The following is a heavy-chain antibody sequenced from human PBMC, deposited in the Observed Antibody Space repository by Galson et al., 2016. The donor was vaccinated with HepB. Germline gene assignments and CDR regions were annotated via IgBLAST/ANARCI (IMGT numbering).Heavy chain of an antibody. Sequence: SLRLSCAASEFTFSSYAMHWVRQAPGKGLEWVAVISYDGSTKYYADSVKGRFTISRDNSKNTLYLQMNSLRAEDTAVYYCARDNTILWFGELIGNAFDIWGQGTLVTVSS. CDR3: ARDNTILWFGELIGNAFDI. V-gene: IGHV3-30*04. CDR2: ISYDGSTK. J-gene: IGHJ3*02. D-gene: IGHD3-10*01. CDR1: EFTFSSYA.